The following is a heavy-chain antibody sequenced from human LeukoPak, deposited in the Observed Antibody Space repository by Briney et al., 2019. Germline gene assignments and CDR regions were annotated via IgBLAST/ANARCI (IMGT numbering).Heavy chain of an antibody. CDR1: GFSFTSYA. CDR2: VSRSGGAT. J-gene: IGHJ5*02. V-gene: IGHV3-23*01. D-gene: IGHD3-10*01. CDR3: AKRVMVRGVTGWFDP. Sequence: PGGSRRLSCAASGFSFTSYAMSWVRQAQGKGLEWVSAVSRSGGATYYADSVKGRFTISRDNSKSTVYLEMNSLRAEDTAVYYCAKRVMVRGVTGWFDPWGQGTLVTVSS.